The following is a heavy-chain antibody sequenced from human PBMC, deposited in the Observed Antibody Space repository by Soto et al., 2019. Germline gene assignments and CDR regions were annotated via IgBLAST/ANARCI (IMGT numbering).Heavy chain of an antibody. CDR2: IKEDGTDK. Sequence: GGSLRLSCAASGFTFNRYWMSWVRQAPGKGLEWVSNIKEDGTDKYYMDSVKGRFTISRDNAKNSLYLQMNSLRAEDTAVYYCARDKLPLIWSGEAFDIWGQGTMVTVSS. D-gene: IGHD3-10*01. CDR1: GFTFNRYW. J-gene: IGHJ3*02. V-gene: IGHV3-7*01. CDR3: ARDKLPLIWSGEAFDI.